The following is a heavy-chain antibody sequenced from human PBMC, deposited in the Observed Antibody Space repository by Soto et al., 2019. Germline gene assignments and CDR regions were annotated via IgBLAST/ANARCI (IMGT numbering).Heavy chain of an antibody. D-gene: IGHD6-6*01. CDR2: ISSSSSYI. J-gene: IGHJ6*02. CDR1: GFTFSSYS. Sequence: PGGSLRLSCVASGFTFSSYSMNWVRQAPGKGLEWVSSISSSSSYIYYADSVKGRFTISRDNAKNSLYLQMNSLRAEDTAVYYCARDRHSSIAARDYYYYGMDVWGQGTTVTVSS. CDR3: ARDRHSSIAARDYYYYGMDV. V-gene: IGHV3-21*01.